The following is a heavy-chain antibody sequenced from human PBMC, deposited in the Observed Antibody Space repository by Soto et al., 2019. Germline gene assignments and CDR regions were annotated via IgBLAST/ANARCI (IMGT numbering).Heavy chain of an antibody. J-gene: IGHJ5*02. V-gene: IGHV3-21*01. D-gene: IGHD6-6*01. CDR2: ISSSSSYI. CDR1: GFTFSSYS. CDR3: AGRNEYSSSSRPFDP. Sequence: EVQLVESGGGLVKPGGSLRLSCAASGFTFSSYSMNWVRQAPGKGLEWVSSISSSSSYIYYADSVKGRFTISRDNAKNSLYLQMNSLRAENTAVYYCAGRNEYSSSSRPFDPWGQGTLVTVSS.